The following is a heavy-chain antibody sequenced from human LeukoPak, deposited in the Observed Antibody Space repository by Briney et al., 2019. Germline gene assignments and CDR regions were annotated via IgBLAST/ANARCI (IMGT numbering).Heavy chain of an antibody. CDR1: GYTFTSYD. D-gene: IGHD2-15*01. CDR3: ARGQDCSGCSCSKSFDY. V-gene: IGHV1-8*01. J-gene: IGHJ4*02. Sequence: ASVKVSCKASGYTFTSYDINWVRQATGQGLEWMGWMSPNSGNTGYAQKFRGRVTMTRNTSIITAYMELSSLRSEDTAVYYCARGQDCSGCSCSKSFDYWGQGTLVTVSS. CDR2: MSPNSGNT.